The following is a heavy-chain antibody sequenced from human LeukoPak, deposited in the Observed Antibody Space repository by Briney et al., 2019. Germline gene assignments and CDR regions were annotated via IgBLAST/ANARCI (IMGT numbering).Heavy chain of an antibody. CDR1: GGSISSSSYY. CDR2: IYYSGST. Sequence: SETLSLTCTVSGGSISSSSYYWGWIRQPPGQGLEWIGSIYYSGSTYYNPFLKSRVIISVDTSKNQFSLKLSSVTAADTAVYYCARIDPFGELLTGRDYWGQGTLVTVSS. V-gene: IGHV4-39*01. J-gene: IGHJ4*02. CDR3: ARIDPFGELLTGRDY. D-gene: IGHD3-10*01.